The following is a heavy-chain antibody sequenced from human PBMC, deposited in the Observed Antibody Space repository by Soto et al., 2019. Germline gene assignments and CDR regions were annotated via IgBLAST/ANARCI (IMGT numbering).Heavy chain of an antibody. CDR2: ISAYNGNT. CDR1: DYTFASYG. D-gene: IGHD3-10*01. Sequence: ASVKVSCKASDYTFASYGVSWVRRAPGQGLEWMGWISAYNGNTNYAQKFQGRVTMTTDTSTSTAYMDLRSLRSDDTAIYYCARDYYGSAKRLSYGMDVWGQGTTVTVSS. J-gene: IGHJ6*02. V-gene: IGHV1-18*04. CDR3: ARDYYGSAKRLSYGMDV.